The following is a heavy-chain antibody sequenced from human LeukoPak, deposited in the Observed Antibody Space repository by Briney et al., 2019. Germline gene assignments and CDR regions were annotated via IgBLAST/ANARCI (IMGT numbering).Heavy chain of an antibody. CDR1: GFIFSNNW. CDR2: IKGDGSET. D-gene: IGHD1-26*01. J-gene: IGHJ4*02. V-gene: IGHV3-7*01. Sequence: GGSLRLSCAGSGFIFSNNWMSWVRQAPGKGLEWVANIKGDGSETYYVDSVKGRFTISRDNTRNSLYLQMNSLRADDTATYYCTRDDLSGSYCDWGQGTLVTVSS. CDR3: TRDDLSGSYCD.